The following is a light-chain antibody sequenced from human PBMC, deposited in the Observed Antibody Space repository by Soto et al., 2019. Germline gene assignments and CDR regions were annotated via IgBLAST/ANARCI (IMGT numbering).Light chain of an antibody. CDR2: DND. J-gene: IGLJ2*01. Sequence: QSVLTQPPSVSAAPGQKVTISCSGSSSNIGNNYVSWYQQLPGTAPKLLIYDNDKRPSGLPDRFSCSKSGTSATLGVTGLQTGDEADYYCATWDSSLSAGVFGGGTKLTVL. CDR3: ATWDSSLSAGV. CDR1: SSNIGNNY. V-gene: IGLV1-51*01.